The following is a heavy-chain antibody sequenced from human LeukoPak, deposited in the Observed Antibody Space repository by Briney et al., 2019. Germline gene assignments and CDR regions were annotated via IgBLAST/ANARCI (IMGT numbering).Heavy chain of an antibody. Sequence: PGGSLRLSCAASGFIFSNYAMSWVRQAPGKGPEWVSAITNSGGTTYYADSVKGRFTISRDNSKNTLYLQMNSLRAEDTAVYYCARWDSGYDSLDYWGQGTLVTVSS. CDR2: ITNSGGTT. J-gene: IGHJ4*02. V-gene: IGHV3-23*01. D-gene: IGHD5-12*01. CDR3: ARWDSGYDSLDY. CDR1: GFIFSNYA.